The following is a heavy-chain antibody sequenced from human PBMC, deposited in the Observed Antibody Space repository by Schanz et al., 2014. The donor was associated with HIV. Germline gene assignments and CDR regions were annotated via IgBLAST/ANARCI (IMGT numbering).Heavy chain of an antibody. CDR2: ISYDGRNK. V-gene: IGHV3-30*03. D-gene: IGHD1-26*01. Sequence: QVQLVESGGGVVQPGRSLRLSCVASGFNFNSYGMHWVRQAPGKGLEWVAVISYDGRNKYFADSVKGRFTISRDNAKNSLYLQMNSLRAEDTAVYYCVLPSAKIVGGLGEHYFDHWGQGTLVTVSS. CDR1: GFNFNSYG. J-gene: IGHJ4*02. CDR3: VLPSAKIVGGLGEHYFDH.